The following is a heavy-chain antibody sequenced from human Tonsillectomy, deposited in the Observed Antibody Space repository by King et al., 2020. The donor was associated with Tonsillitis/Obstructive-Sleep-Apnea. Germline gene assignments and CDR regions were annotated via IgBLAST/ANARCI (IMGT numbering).Heavy chain of an antibody. CDR1: GGSISSGGYY. CDR2: IYYSGST. D-gene: IGHD3-10*01. J-gene: IGHJ5*02. V-gene: IGHV4-31*03. Sequence: QLQESGPGLVKPSQTLSLTCTVSGGSISSGGYYWSWIRQHPGKGLEWIGYIYYSGSTYYNPSLKSRGTISVDTSKNQFSLKLSSVTAADTAVYYCARGRWFGAISNWFDPWGQGTLVTVSS. CDR3: ARGRWFGAISNWFDP.